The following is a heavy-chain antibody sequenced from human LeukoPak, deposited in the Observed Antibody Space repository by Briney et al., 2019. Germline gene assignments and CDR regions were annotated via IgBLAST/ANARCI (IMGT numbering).Heavy chain of an antibody. Sequence: PGGSLRLSCAASGFTFSSYAMSWVRQAPGKGLGWVSAISGSGGSTYYADSVKGRFTISRDNSKNTLYLQMNSLRAEDTAVYYCAKDRGLKWLRIKGDAFDIWGQGTMVTVSS. CDR1: GFTFSSYA. CDR2: ISGSGGST. J-gene: IGHJ3*02. V-gene: IGHV3-23*01. CDR3: AKDRGLKWLRIKGDAFDI. D-gene: IGHD5-12*01.